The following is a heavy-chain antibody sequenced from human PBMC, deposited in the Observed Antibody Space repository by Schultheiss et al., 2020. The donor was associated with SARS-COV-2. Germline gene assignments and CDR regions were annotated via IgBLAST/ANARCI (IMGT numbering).Heavy chain of an antibody. CDR1: GYTLTELS. Sequence: ASVKVSCKVSGYTLTELSMHWVRQAPGKGLEWMGGFDPEDGETIYAQKFQGRVTITADKSTSTAYMELSSLRSEDTAVYYCATLGLHLSGYGMDVWGQGTTVTVSS. CDR2: FDPEDGET. CDR3: ATLGLHLSGYGMDV. D-gene: IGHD2-8*02. J-gene: IGHJ6*02. V-gene: IGHV1-24*01.